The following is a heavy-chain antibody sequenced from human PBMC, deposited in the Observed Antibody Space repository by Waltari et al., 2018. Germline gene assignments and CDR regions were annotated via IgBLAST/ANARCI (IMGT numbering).Heavy chain of an antibody. Sequence: QVQLQESGPGLVKPSQTLSLTCTVSGGSISSGGYSWCWIRQHPGKGLEWIGYISYSGSTYYNPSLKSRVTISVDTSKNQFSLKLSSVTAADTAVYYCVRQTSDYNFDYWGQGTLVTVSS. J-gene: IGHJ4*02. CDR2: ISYSGST. CDR1: GGSISSGGYS. D-gene: IGHD4-4*01. V-gene: IGHV4-31*03. CDR3: VRQTSDYNFDY.